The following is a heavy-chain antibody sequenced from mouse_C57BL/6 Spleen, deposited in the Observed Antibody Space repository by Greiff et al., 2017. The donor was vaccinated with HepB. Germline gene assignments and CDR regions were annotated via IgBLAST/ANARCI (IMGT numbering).Heavy chain of an antibody. V-gene: IGHV1-53*01. CDR3: ARKGAFITTVEPYAMDY. CDR1: GYTFTSYW. Sequence: VQLQQPGTELVKPGASVKLSCKASGYTFTSYWMHWVKQRPGQGLEWIGNINPSNGGTNYNEKFKSKATLTVDKSSSTAYMQLSSLTSEDAAVYYCARKGAFITTVEPYAMDYWGQGTSVTVSS. J-gene: IGHJ4*01. CDR2: INPSNGGT. D-gene: IGHD1-1*01.